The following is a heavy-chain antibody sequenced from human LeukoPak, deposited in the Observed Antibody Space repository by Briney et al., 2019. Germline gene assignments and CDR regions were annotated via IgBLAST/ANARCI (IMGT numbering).Heavy chain of an antibody. CDR1: GYRFINYW. Sequence: GESLRISCKESGYRFINYWINWVRRVPGKGLEWMGIIYPVDSDTRYSPSFQGQVSISVDKSISTAYLQWSSLKASDTAMYYCARRGSGWYVDYWGQGSLVTVSS. CDR2: IYPVDSDT. V-gene: IGHV5-51*01. D-gene: IGHD6-19*01. J-gene: IGHJ4*02. CDR3: ARRGSGWYVDY.